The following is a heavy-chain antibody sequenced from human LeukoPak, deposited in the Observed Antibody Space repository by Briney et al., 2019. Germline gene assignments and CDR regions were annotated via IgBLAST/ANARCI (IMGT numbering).Heavy chain of an antibody. CDR3: ARDSFVYCSSTSCYGRSASY. CDR2: INSDGSST. J-gene: IGHJ4*02. Sequence: PGGSLRLSCAASGFTFSSYWMHWVRQAPRKGLVWVSRINSDGSSTSYADSVKGRFTISRDNAKNTLYLQMNSLRAEDTAVYYCARDSFVYCSSTSCYGRSASYWGQGTLVTVSS. V-gene: IGHV3-74*01. D-gene: IGHD2-2*01. CDR1: GFTFSSYW.